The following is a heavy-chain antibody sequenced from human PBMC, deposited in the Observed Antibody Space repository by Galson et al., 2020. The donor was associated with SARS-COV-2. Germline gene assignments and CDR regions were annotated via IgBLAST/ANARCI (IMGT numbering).Heavy chain of an antibody. CDR3: ARDRTFPRIAAAALDY. CDR2: INAGNGNT. V-gene: IGHV1-3*01. Sequence: ASVKVSCKASGYTFTSYAMHWVRQAPGQRLEWMGWINAGNGNTKYSQKFQGRVTITRDTSASTAYMELSSLRSEDTAVYYCARDRTFPRIAAAALDYWGQGTLVTVSS. CDR1: GYTFTSYA. D-gene: IGHD6-13*01. J-gene: IGHJ4*02.